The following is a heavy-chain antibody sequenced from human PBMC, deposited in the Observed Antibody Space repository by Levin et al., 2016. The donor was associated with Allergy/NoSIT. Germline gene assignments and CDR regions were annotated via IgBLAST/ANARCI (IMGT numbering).Heavy chain of an antibody. J-gene: IGHJ6*02. V-gene: IGHV4-30-4*01. CDR2: IDYSGST. CDR3: AREGPYYYGLDV. CDR1: GGSINTQDYS. Sequence: SETLSLTCSVSGGSINTQDYSWSWIRQTPAQGLEWIGNIDYSGSTYYNPSLESRLTISIDTSKNQFSLRLNSVTAADTAVYYCAREGPYYYGLDVWGQGTTVTVS.